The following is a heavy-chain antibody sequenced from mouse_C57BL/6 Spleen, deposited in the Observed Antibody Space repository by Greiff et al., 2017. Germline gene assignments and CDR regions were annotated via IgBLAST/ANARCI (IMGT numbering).Heavy chain of an antibody. J-gene: IGHJ2*01. CDR1: GYTFTDYY. CDR3: ARGDYGNDY. D-gene: IGHD2-1*01. Sequence: EVQLQQSGPELVKPGASVKISCKASGYTFTDYYMNWVKQSHGKSLEWIGDINPNNGGTSYNQKFKGKATLTVDKSSSTAYMELRSLTSEDSAVYYCARGDYGNDYWGQGTTLTVSS. V-gene: IGHV1-26*01. CDR2: INPNNGGT.